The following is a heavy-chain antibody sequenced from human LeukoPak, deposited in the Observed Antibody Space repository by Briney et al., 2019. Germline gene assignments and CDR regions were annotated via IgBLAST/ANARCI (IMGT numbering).Heavy chain of an antibody. Sequence: GGSLRLSCAASGFTFSSYWMHWVRQVPGKGLVWVSRINSDGSSTSYADSVKGRFTISRDNAKNSLYLQMNSLRAEDTAVYYCARDACSGGSCYLWASDIWGQGTMVTVSS. CDR3: ARDACSGGSCYLWASDI. CDR2: INSDGSST. V-gene: IGHV3-74*01. CDR1: GFTFSSYW. D-gene: IGHD2-15*01. J-gene: IGHJ3*02.